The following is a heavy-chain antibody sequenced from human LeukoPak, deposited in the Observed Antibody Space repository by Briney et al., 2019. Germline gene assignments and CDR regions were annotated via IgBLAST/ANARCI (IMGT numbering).Heavy chain of an antibody. CDR3: ARGPVGSSWYGDY. CDR2: MNPNSGNT. CDR1: GYTFTSYG. Sequence: ASVKVSCKASGYTFTSYGISWVRQAPGQGLEWMGWMNPNSGNTGYAQKFQGRVTITRNTSISTAYMELSSLRSEDTAVYYCARGPVGSSWYGDYWGQGTLVTVSS. J-gene: IGHJ4*02. D-gene: IGHD6-13*01. V-gene: IGHV1-8*03.